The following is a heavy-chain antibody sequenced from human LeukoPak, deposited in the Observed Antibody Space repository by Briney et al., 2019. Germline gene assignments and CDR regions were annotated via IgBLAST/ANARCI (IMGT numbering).Heavy chain of an antibody. CDR2: IYYSGST. Sequence: PPETLSLTCTVSGGSISSYYWSWIRQPPGKWLEWIGSIYYSGSTYYNPSLKSRVTISVDTSKNQFSLKLSSVTAADTAVYYCASCSIRTMVRGAGVFDYWGQGTLVTVSS. CDR1: GGSISSYY. J-gene: IGHJ4*02. V-gene: IGHV4-59*12. D-gene: IGHD3-10*01. CDR3: ASCSIRTMVRGAGVFDY.